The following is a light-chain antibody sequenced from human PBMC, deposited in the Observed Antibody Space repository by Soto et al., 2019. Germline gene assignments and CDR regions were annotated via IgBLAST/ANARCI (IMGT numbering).Light chain of an antibody. J-gene: IGKJ5*01. CDR3: QQLFDSPIT. Sequence: IQLTQSPSSLSASVGDRVTITCRASQGISTSLAWYQVKPGKAPKLLIYAASTLESGVPSRFSATVSGTEFSLTITSLQPEDFATYYCQQLFDSPITFGQGTDWRL. CDR2: AAS. CDR1: QGISTS. V-gene: IGKV1-9*01.